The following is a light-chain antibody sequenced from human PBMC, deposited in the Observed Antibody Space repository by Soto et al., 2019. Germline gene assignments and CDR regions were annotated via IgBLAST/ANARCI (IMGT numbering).Light chain of an antibody. V-gene: IGKV1-5*03. CDR2: KAS. CDR1: QSISSW. J-gene: IGKJ1*01. CDR3: QQYNSYWT. Sequence: IHMTQSPSTLSESGGDRVTITCRASQSISSWLAWYQQKPGKAPKLLIYKASTLKSGVPSRFSGSGSGTEFTLTISSLQPDDFATYYCQQYNSYWTFGQGTKVDIK.